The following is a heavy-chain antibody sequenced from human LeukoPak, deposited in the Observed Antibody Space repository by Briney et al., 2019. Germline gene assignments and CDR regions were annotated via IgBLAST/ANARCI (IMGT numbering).Heavy chain of an antibody. CDR1: GFTFSGSA. Sequence: SGGSLRLSCAASGFTFSGSAMQWVRQASGKGLEWVGRIRSKVNSYATACAASVKGRFTISRDDSKNTAYLQMNSLKTEDTAVYYCTRLEAAAGYWGQGTLVTVSS. D-gene: IGHD6-13*01. V-gene: IGHV3-73*01. CDR3: TRLEAAAGY. CDR2: IRSKVNSYAT. J-gene: IGHJ4*02.